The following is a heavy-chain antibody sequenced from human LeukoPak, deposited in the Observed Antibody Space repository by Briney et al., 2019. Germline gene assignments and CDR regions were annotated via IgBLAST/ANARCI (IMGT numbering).Heavy chain of an antibody. Sequence: ASVKVSCKASGCTFTDYYMHWVRQAPGPGLEWMGWINPNSGGTNYAQKFQGRVTMTRDTSISTAYMELSRLRSDDTAVYYCARDADYYYYMDVWGKGTTVTVSS. CDR1: GCTFTDYY. J-gene: IGHJ6*03. V-gene: IGHV1-2*02. CDR3: ARDADYYYYMDV. CDR2: INPNSGGT.